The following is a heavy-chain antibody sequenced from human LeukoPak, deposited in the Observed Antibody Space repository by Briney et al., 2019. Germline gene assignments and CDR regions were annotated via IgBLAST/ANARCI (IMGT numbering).Heavy chain of an antibody. J-gene: IGHJ4*02. D-gene: IGHD5-18*01. V-gene: IGHV4-61*02. CDR1: GGSISSGSYY. CDR3: AKGYNYGTDF. Sequence: TSETLSLTCTVSGGSISSGSYYWSWIRQPAGKGLEWIGRIYTSGSTNYNPSLKSRVTISVDTSKNQFSLKLSSVTAADTAVYYCAKGYNYGTDFWGQGTLVTVSS. CDR2: IYTSGST.